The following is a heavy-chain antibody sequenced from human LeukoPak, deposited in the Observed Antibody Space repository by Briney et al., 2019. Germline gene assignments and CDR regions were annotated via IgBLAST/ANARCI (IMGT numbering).Heavy chain of an antibody. J-gene: IGHJ6*02. Sequence: SETLSLTCAVYGGSFSGYYWSWIRQPPGKGLEWNGEINHSGSTNYNPSLKSRVTISVDTSKNQFSLKLSSVTAADTAVYYCARVQIWLDYYYYYGMDVWGQGTTATVSS. CDR3: ARVQIWLDYYYYYGMDV. V-gene: IGHV4-34*01. CDR2: INHSGST. D-gene: IGHD3-22*01. CDR1: GGSFSGYY.